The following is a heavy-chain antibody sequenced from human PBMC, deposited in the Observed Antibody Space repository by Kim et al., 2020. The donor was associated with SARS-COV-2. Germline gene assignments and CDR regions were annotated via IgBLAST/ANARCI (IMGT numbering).Heavy chain of an antibody. CDR3: AKKGIRARVQWYFDL. D-gene: IGHD6-13*01. Sequence: GGSLRLSCAASGFTFSSFAMTWVRQAPGKGLEWVSILSDSGGDTFYADSVKGRFTISRDNFKNTLYLQMNSLRAEDTAVYYCAKKGIRARVQWYFDLWGRGTMVTVSS. CDR1: GFTFSSFA. CDR2: LSDSGGDT. J-gene: IGHJ2*01. V-gene: IGHV3-23*01.